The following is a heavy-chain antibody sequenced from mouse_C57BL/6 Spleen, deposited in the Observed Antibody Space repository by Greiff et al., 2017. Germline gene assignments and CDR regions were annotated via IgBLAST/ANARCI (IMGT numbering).Heavy chain of an antibody. CDR2: IYPSDSET. V-gene: IGHV1-61*01. Sequence: QVQLQQPGAELVRPGSSVKLSCKASGYTFTSYWMDWVKQRPGQGLEWIGNIYPSDSETHYNQKFKDKATLTVDKSSSTAYMQLSSLTSEDSAVXYCARRLLRSYWYFDVWDTGTTVTVSS. J-gene: IGHJ1*03. D-gene: IGHD1-1*01. CDR3: ARRLLRSYWYFDV. CDR1: GYTFTSYW.